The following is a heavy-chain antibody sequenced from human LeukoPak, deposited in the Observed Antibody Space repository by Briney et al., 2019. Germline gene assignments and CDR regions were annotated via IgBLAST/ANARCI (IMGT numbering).Heavy chain of an antibody. CDR1: GGTFSSYA. CDR2: IIPIFGTA. Sequence: GASVKVSCKASGGTFSSYAISWVRQAPGQGLEWMGEIIPIFGTANYAQKFQGRVTITTDESTSTAYMELSSLRSEDTAVYYCASSYSSGWSTGAHQSDYWGQGTLVTVSS. V-gene: IGHV1-69*05. J-gene: IGHJ4*02. D-gene: IGHD6-19*01. CDR3: ASSYSSGWSTGAHQSDY.